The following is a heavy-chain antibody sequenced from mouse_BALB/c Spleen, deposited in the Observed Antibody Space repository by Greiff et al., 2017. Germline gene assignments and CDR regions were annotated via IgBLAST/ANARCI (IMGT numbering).Heavy chain of an antibody. CDR1: GFTFSNYW. Sequence: EVMLVESGGGLVQPGGSMKLSCVASGFTFSNYWMNWVRQSPEKGLEWVAEIRLKSNNYATHYAESVKGRFTISRDDPKSSVYLQMNNLRAEDTGIYYCTRGPIYYGNYYAMDYWGQGTSVTVSS. J-gene: IGHJ4*01. D-gene: IGHD2-1*01. V-gene: IGHV6-6*02. CDR3: TRGPIYYGNYYAMDY. CDR2: IRLKSNNYAT.